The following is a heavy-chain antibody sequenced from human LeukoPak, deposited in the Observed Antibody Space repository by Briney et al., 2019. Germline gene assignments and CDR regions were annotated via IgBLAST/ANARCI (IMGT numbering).Heavy chain of an antibody. CDR3: ARRNFGVVIFDP. Sequence: PSETLSLTCSVSGDSISSSFFYWSWIRQPPGKGLEWIGEINHSGSTNYNPSLKSRVTISVDTSKNQFSLKLSSVTAADTAVYYCARRNFGVVIFDPWGQGTLVTVSS. J-gene: IGHJ5*02. CDR1: GDSISSSFFY. CDR2: INHSGST. V-gene: IGHV4-39*07. D-gene: IGHD3-3*01.